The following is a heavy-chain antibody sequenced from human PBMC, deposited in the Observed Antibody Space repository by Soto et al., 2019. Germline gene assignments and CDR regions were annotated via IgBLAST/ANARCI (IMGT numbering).Heavy chain of an antibody. Sequence: SETLSLTCSVSGGSVRTGSYHWSWIRQPPGKGLELIWFIPNNGIADYNPSLKSRVVVSIDRSKNQFSLKVNSVTAADKAVYFCARIGWGGDSWGQGTLVTVS. CDR3: ARIGWGGDS. D-gene: IGHD7-27*01. J-gene: IGHJ4*02. CDR2: IPNNGIA. CDR1: GGSVRTGSYH. V-gene: IGHV4-61*01.